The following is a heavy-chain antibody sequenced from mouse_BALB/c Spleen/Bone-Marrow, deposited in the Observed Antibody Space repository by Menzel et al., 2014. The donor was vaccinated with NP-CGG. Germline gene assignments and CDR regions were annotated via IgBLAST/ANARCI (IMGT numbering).Heavy chain of an antibody. CDR3: ARENDAPYAMDY. J-gene: IGHJ4*01. Sequence: DVQLVESGPGLVKPSQTVSLTCTVTGISITTGNYRWSWIRQFPGNKLVWIGYIYYSGTITYNPSLTSRTTITRDTSKNQFFLEMNSLTAEDTATYYCARENDAPYAMDYWGQGTSVTVSS. CDR2: IYYSGTI. D-gene: IGHD2-3*01. V-gene: IGHV3-5*02. CDR1: GISITTGNYR.